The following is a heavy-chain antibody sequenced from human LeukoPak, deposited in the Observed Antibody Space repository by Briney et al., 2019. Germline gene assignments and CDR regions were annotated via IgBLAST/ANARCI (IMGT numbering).Heavy chain of an antibody. D-gene: IGHD6-6*01. V-gene: IGHV3-74*01. J-gene: IGHJ4*02. Sequence: GSLRLSCIASGFSFSGHWMHWARQLPGKGLVCVSRISPTGSTTSYADSVKGRFTVSRDNAKNTLYLQVNNLRAEDTAVYYCARGPNSNWSGLDFWGQGTLLTVSS. CDR2: ISPTGSTT. CDR3: ARGPNSNWSGLDF. CDR1: GFSFSGHW.